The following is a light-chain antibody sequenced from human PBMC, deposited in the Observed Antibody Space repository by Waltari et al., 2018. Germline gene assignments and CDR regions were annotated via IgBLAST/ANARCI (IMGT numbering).Light chain of an antibody. J-gene: IGLJ2*01. CDR1: SSDIGGHIH. CDR2: NVH. Sequence: QSALTQPASVSGSPGQSIAISCTGTSSDIGGHIHVSWYQQHPGKAPKIIIYNVHNRPSGVSDGFSGSESGNTASLTISGLQAEDEADYYCGSYRSGSTLVFGGGTRLTVL. V-gene: IGLV2-14*03. CDR3: GSYRSGSTLV.